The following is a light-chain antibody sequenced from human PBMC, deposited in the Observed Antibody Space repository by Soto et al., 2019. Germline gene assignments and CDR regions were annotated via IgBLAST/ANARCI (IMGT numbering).Light chain of an antibody. CDR3: QQYDNWPWT. V-gene: IGKV3-15*01. CDR2: GAS. J-gene: IGKJ1*01. CDR1: QTISGT. Sequence: EIVMTQSPATLSVSPGGRATLSCRASQTISGTLAWYQQKPGQAPRLLIHGASTRAPGFPARFSGSGSGTDVTLTISSLQSEDFAVSYCQQYDNWPWTFGQGTKVEIK.